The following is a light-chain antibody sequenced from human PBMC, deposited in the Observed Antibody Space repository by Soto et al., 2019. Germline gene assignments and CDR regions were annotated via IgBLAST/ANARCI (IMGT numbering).Light chain of an antibody. J-gene: IGKJ4*01. V-gene: IGKV1-9*01. CDR3: QQRSNWPT. Sequence: IQLTQSPSSLSASVGDRVTITCRASQVIENSLVWHQQKPGKAPKLLIYRAYTLQSGVPSRFSGSVSGTDFTLTISSLEPEDFAVYYCQQRSNWPTFGGGTKVDIK. CDR2: RAY. CDR1: QVIENS.